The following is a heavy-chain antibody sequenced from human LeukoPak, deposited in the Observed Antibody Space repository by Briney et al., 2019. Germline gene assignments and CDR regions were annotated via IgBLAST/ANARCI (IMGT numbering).Heavy chain of an antibody. CDR3: ARRKAILTGYHYYGMDV. CDR1: GGSISSSSYY. D-gene: IGHD3-9*01. J-gene: IGHJ6*02. V-gene: IGHV4-39*01. CDR2: IYYSGST. Sequence: PSETLSLTCTVSGGSISSSSYYWGWIRQPTGKGLEWIGSIYYSGSTYYNPSLKSRVTISVDTSKNQFSLKLSSVTAADTAVYYCARRKAILTGYHYYGMDVWGQGTTVTVSS.